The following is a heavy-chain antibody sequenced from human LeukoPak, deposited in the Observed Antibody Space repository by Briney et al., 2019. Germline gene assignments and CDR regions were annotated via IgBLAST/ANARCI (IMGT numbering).Heavy chain of an antibody. J-gene: IGHJ6*03. CDR2: ISSSSSYI. D-gene: IGHD2-2*02. Sequence: GGSLRLSCAASGFTFSSYSMNWVRQAPGKGLEGVSSISSSSSYIYYADSVKGRFTISRDNAKNSLYLQMNSLRAEDTAVYYCARGGEEYQLLYNYYYYMDVWGKGTTVTVSS. CDR1: GFTFSSYS. V-gene: IGHV3-21*01. CDR3: ARGGEEYQLLYNYYYYMDV.